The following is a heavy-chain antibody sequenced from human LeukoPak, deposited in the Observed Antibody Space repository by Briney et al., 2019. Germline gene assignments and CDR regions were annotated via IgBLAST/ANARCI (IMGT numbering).Heavy chain of an antibody. CDR1: GGSISSGDYY. J-gene: IGHJ4*02. CDR3: ARVGSGSSISIFDY. D-gene: IGHD6-6*01. Sequence: PSETLSLTCTVSGGSISSGDYYWIWIRQPPGKALEWIGYIYYSGSTYYNPSLKSRVTISVDTSKNQFSLKLSSVTAADTAVYYCARVGSGSSISIFDYWGQGNLVTVSS. V-gene: IGHV4-30-4*01. CDR2: IYYSGST.